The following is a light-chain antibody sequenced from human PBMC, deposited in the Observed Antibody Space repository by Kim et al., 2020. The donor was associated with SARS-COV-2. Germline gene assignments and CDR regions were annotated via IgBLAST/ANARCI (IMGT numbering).Light chain of an antibody. CDR1: ALPKQY. CDR3: QSADSSGTFWV. J-gene: IGLJ3*02. V-gene: IGLV3-25*03. Sequence: SPGQTARITCSGDALPKQYAYWYQQKPGQAPVLVIYKDSERPSGIPERFSGSRAGTTVTLTISGVQAEDEADYYCQSADSSGTFWVLGGGTQRTV. CDR2: KDS.